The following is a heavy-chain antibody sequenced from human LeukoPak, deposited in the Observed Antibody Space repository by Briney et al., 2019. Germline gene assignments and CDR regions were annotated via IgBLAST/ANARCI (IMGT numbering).Heavy chain of an antibody. V-gene: IGHV4-34*01. D-gene: IGHD3-10*02. CDR1: GGSFSNYY. Sequence: SETLSLTCAVYGGSFSNYYYSWIRQPPGKGLEWIGEINHSGSTNYSPSLKSRVTISIDTSKNQFSLKLSSVTAADTAVYYCARLCSYAATTPSWGQGTLVTVSS. CDR2: INHSGST. J-gene: IGHJ4*02. CDR3: ARLCSYAATTPS.